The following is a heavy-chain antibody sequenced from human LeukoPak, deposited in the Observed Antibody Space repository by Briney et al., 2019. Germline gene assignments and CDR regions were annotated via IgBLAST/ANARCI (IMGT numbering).Heavy chain of an antibody. D-gene: IGHD4-17*01. CDR1: GFTFSSYA. Sequence: GGSLRLSCAASGFTFSSYAMSWVHQAPGKGLEWVSAISGSGGSTYYADSVKGRFTISRDNSKNTLYLQMNSLRAEDTAVYYCAKGQHDYGDLWDYWGQGTLVTVSS. CDR2: ISGSGGST. V-gene: IGHV3-23*01. CDR3: AKGQHDYGDLWDY. J-gene: IGHJ4*02.